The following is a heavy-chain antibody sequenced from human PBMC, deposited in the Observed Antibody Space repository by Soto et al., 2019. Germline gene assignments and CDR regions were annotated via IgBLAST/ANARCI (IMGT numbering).Heavy chain of an antibody. D-gene: IGHD3-9*01. V-gene: IGHV3-23*01. CDR3: AKVQGSSPYDIVF. CDR1: GFTFSHYA. J-gene: IGHJ4*02. Sequence: GGSLRLSCAASGFTFSHYAVTWVRQAPGKGLEWVSTISGSGGSTYYADSVKGRFTISRDNSKKTLYLQMNSLRAEDTAVYYCAKVQGSSPYDIVFWCQRTLLS. CDR2: ISGSGGST.